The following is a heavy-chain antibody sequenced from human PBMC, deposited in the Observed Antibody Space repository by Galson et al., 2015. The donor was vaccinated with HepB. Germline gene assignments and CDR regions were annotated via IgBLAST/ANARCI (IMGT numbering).Heavy chain of an antibody. CDR1: GGTFSSYA. J-gene: IGHJ4*02. D-gene: IGHD3-10*01. CDR3: ASAPGAYLTMVRGVIPSRFDY. CDR2: IIPIFGTA. V-gene: IGHV1-69*13. Sequence: SVKVSCKASGGTFSSYAISWVRQAPGQGLEWMGGIIPIFGTANYAQKFQGRVTITADESTSTAYMELSSLRSEDTAVYYCASAPGAYLTMVRGVIPSRFDYWGQGTLVTVSS.